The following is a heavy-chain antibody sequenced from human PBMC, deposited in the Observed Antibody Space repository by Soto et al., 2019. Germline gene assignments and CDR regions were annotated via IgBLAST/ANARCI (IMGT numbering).Heavy chain of an antibody. CDR1: GGSISSGGYY. J-gene: IGHJ1*01. CDR2: IYYSGST. D-gene: IGHD3-9*01. CDR3: ARDLGLRYFVPGH. V-gene: IGHV4-31*03. Sequence: ASETLSLTCTVSGGSISSGGYYWSWIRQHPGKGLEWIGYIYYSGSTYYNPSLKSRVTISVDTSKNQFSLKLSSVTAADTAVYYCARDLGLRYFVPGHWGQGTLVTVSS.